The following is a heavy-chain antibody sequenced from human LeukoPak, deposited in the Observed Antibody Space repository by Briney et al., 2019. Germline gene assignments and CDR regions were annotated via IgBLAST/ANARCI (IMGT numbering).Heavy chain of an antibody. D-gene: IGHD5-24*01. J-gene: IGHJ4*02. V-gene: IGHV1-8*01. CDR1: GYTFTSYD. Sequence: GASVKVSCKASGYTFTSYDINWVRQATGQGLEWMGWMNPNSGNTGYAQKFQGRVTMTRNTSISTAYMELSSLRSEDTAVYYRARIARGAGDGYNFFYWGQGTLVTVSS. CDR2: MNPNSGNT. CDR3: ARIARGAGDGYNFFY.